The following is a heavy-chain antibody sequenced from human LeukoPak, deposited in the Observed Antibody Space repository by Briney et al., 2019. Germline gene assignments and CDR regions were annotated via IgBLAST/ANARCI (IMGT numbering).Heavy chain of an antibody. CDR1: GFTFSSYA. Sequence: GGSLRLSCAASGFTFSSYAMHWVRQAPGKGLEYVSAISSNGGSTYYANSVKGRFTISRDNSKNTLYLQMGSLRAEDMAVYYCARDGVPLRFLKWLPITPNWFDPWGQGTLVTVSS. D-gene: IGHD3-3*01. V-gene: IGHV3-64*01. CDR3: ARDGVPLRFLKWLPITPNWFDP. CDR2: ISSNGGST. J-gene: IGHJ5*02.